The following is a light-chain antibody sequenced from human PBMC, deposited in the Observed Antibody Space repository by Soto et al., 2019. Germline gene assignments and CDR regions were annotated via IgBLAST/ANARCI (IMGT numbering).Light chain of an antibody. CDR3: SSYTTSSTYV. Sequence: QSALTQPASVSGSPGQSITISWTGTSSDIGRFKYVSWYQQHPGKAPKLIIHDVSDRPSGVSNRFSGSKSGNTASLTISGLQAEDEADYYCSSYTTSSTYVFGTGTKVTVL. J-gene: IGLJ1*01. V-gene: IGLV2-14*03. CDR1: SSDIGRFKY. CDR2: DVS.